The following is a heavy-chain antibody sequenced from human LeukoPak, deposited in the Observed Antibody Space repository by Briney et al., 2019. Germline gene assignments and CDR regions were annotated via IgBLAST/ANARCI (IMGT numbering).Heavy chain of an antibody. D-gene: IGHD1-1*01. CDR1: GFTFSPFS. J-gene: IGHJ4*02. CDR3: AKANWVSNADAVY. CDR2: MSGSGDKI. V-gene: IGHV3-23*01. Sequence: PAGSLRLSCAASGFTFSPFSLSWVRQAAGKGLKWVSGMSGSGDKIFYADSVKGRFTISRDNSKNTLYLQMNSLRAEDTAVYYCAKANWVSNADAVYRGQGALVTVSS.